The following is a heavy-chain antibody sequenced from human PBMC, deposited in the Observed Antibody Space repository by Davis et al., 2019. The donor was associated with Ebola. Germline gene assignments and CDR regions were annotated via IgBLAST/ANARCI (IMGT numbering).Heavy chain of an antibody. CDR1: GYTFTSYY. Sequence: ASVKVSCKASGYTFTSYYMHWVRQAPGQGLEWMGIINPSGGSTNYAQKFRGRVTMTRDTSTSTVYMELSSLRSEDTAVYYCARLGRPTNLFDYWGQGTLVTVSS. D-gene: IGHD5-12*01. CDR3: ARLGRPTNLFDY. CDR2: INPSGGST. V-gene: IGHV1-46*01. J-gene: IGHJ4*02.